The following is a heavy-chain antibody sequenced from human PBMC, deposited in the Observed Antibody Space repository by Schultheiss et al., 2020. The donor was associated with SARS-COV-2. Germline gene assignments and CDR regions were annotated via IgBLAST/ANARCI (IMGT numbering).Heavy chain of an antibody. D-gene: IGHD2-15*01. CDR1: GYTFTSYD. V-gene: IGHV1-8*01. Sequence: ASVKVSCKASGYTFTSYDINWVRQATGQGLEWMGWINPNSGGTGYAQKFQGRVTMTRDTSISTAYMELSRLRSDDTAVYYCARGRTRYCSGGSCYPDYWGQGTLVTVSS. CDR3: ARGRTRYCSGGSCYPDY. J-gene: IGHJ4*02. CDR2: INPNSGGT.